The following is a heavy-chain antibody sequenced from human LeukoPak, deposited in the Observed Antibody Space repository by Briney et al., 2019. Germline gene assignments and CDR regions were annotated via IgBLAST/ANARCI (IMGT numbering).Heavy chain of an antibody. CDR2: INSDGSST. CDR3: ARGVGYSIDY. D-gene: IGHD2-15*01. Sequence: GRTLRLSRAASGFTFSIFWIHWVPQAPGEGLVWVSRINSDGSSTSYADCVKGRFSISRDNAKNTLYLQMNSLRAEDTAVYYCARGVGYSIDYWGQGTLVTVSS. J-gene: IGHJ4*02. V-gene: IGHV3-74*01. CDR1: GFTFSIFW.